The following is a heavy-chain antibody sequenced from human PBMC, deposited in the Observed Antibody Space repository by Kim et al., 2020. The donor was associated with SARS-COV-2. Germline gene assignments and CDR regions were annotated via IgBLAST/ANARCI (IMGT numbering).Heavy chain of an antibody. J-gene: IGHJ5*02. D-gene: IGHD2-15*01. CDR3: ARDRLDVVAVGAGFRGDLYH. V-gene: IGHV3-30*04. CDR1: GFSLSSYA. CDR2: ISYDGSNK. Sequence: GGSLRLSCAVSGFSLSSYAMHWVRQAPGKGLEWVAVISYDGSNKDYVASVKGRFTISRDNSKNTLYLQMNSLRADDTAVYYCARDRLDVVAVGAGFRGDLYHWGQGTLVTVSS.